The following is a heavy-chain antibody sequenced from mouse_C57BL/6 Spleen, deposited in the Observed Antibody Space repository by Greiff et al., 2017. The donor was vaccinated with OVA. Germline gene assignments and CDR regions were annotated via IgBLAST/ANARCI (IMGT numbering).Heavy chain of an antibody. J-gene: IGHJ3*01. D-gene: IGHD1-1*01. Sequence: VKLQESGAELVKPGASVKISCKASGYAFSSYWMNWVKQRPGKGLEWIGQIYPGDGDTNYNGKFKGKATLTADKSSSTAYMQLSSLTSEDSAVYFCAREGDYLAWFAYWGQGTLVTVSA. CDR1: GYAFSSYW. CDR3: AREGDYLAWFAY. V-gene: IGHV1-80*01. CDR2: IYPGDGDT.